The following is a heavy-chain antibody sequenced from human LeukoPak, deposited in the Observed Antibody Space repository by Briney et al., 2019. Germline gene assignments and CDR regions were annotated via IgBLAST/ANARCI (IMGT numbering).Heavy chain of an antibody. D-gene: IGHD2-2*01. Sequence: PSETLSLTCTVSGYSISSGYYWGWIRQPPGKGREWIGEINHSGSTNYNPSLKSRVTISVDTSKNQFSLKLSSVTAADTAVYYCARRANKELLLAWFDPWGQGTLVTVSS. J-gene: IGHJ5*02. CDR1: GYSISSGYY. V-gene: IGHV4-38-2*02. CDR3: ARRANKELLLAWFDP. CDR2: INHSGST.